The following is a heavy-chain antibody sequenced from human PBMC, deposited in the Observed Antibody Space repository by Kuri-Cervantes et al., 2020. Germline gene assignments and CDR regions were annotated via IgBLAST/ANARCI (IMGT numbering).Heavy chain of an antibody. V-gene: IGHV3-21*01. J-gene: IGHJ4*02. D-gene: IGHD2-21*01. CDR3: ARKYSDSYDY. Sequence: GGSLRLSCAASGFTFSSYSMTWVRQAPGKGLEWVSSISGTSYYIYYADSVKGRFTISRDNAKNSLYLQMNSLRAEDTAIYYCARKYSDSYDYWGQGTLVTVSS. CDR1: GFTFSSYS. CDR2: ISGTSYYI.